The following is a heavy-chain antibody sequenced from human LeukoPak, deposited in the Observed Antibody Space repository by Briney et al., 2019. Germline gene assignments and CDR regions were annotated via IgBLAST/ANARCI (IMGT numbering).Heavy chain of an antibody. CDR2: IKQDGSEK. V-gene: IGHV3-7*01. J-gene: IGHJ4*02. D-gene: IGHD5-12*01. CDR1: GFTFSSYW. Sequence: PGGSLRLSCAASGFTFSSYWMSWVRQAPGKGLEWVANIKQDGSEKYYVDSVRGRFTISRDNAKNSLYLQMNSLRAEDTAVYYCARDLFIVATINWGQGTLVTVSS. CDR3: ARDLFIVATIN.